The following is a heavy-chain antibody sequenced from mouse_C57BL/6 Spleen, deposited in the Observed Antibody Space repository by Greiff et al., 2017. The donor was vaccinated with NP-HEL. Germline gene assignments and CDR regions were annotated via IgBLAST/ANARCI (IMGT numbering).Heavy chain of an antibody. D-gene: IGHD2-4*01. J-gene: IGHJ2*01. CDR1: GYTFTSYW. CDR3: ARCDYAGFFDY. Sequence: QVQLKQPGAELVMPGASVKLSCKASGYTFTSYWMHWVKQRPGQGLEWIGEIDPSDSYTNYNQKFKGKSTLTVDKSSSTAYMQLSSLTSEDSAVYYCARCDYAGFFDYWGQGTTLTVSS. V-gene: IGHV1-69*01. CDR2: IDPSDSYT.